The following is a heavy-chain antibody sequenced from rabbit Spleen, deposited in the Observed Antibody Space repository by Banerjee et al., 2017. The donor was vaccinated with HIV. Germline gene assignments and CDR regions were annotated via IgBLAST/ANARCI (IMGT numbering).Heavy chain of an antibody. J-gene: IGHJ2*01. CDR3: VRDQAWMLDW. V-gene: IGHV1S7*01. CDR2: MDPVFGVT. Sequence: QSVVESGGGLVQPGGSLKLSCKASRFDFSKYGVSWVRQAPGKGLEWIGYMDPVFGVTYYATWVNGRFTISRDNAQNTVFLQLNSLTVADTATYFCVRDQAWMLDWGGPGTLVTVS. CDR1: RFDFSKYG. D-gene: IGHD6-1*01.